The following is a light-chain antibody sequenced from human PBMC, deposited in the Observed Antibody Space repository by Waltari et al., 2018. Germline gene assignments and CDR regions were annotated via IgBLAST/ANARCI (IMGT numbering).Light chain of an antibody. J-gene: IGLJ1*01. V-gene: IGLV2-14*03. Sequence: QSALTQPASVSGSPGQSVTISRTGTSSDIGAYNYVSWYQQHPGNAPKLMIYDVSNRPSGVSNRFSASKSGNAASLTISGLQAEDEADYYCSSYTSSSTYVFGTGTKVTVL. CDR2: DVS. CDR3: SSYTSSSTYV. CDR1: SSDIGAYNY.